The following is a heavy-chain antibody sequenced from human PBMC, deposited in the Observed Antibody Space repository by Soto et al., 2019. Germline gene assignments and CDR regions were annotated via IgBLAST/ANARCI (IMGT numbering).Heavy chain of an antibody. Sequence: EVQLVESGGGLVKPGGSLRLSCAASGFTFSSYSMNWVRQAPGKGLEWVSLMSGSGGNIVYADSVRGRFTISRDNSKKTLHLQMNSLRLEETAVYYCVKDPVSGGSGGAYFDYWGQGTLVTVSS. CDR1: GFTFSSYS. D-gene: IGHD2-8*02. CDR3: VKDPVSGGSGGAYFDY. CDR2: MSGSGGNI. V-gene: IGHV3-21*04. J-gene: IGHJ4*02.